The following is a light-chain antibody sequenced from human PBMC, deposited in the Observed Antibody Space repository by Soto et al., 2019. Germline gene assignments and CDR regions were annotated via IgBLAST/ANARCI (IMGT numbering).Light chain of an antibody. V-gene: IGKV1-5*03. CDR3: QQYNNYSRT. J-gene: IGKJ5*01. Sequence: DIQMTQSPSTLSASVGDRVTLTCRASQSISSWLAWYQQKPGKAPKLLIYTASSLEGGVPSRFSGSGSGTEFTLTISSLQPDDFATYYCQQYNNYSRTFGQGTRLEIK. CDR2: TAS. CDR1: QSISSW.